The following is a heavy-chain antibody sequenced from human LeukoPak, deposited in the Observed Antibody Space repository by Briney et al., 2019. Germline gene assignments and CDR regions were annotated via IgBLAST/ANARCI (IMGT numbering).Heavy chain of an antibody. CDR2: INTYSGDT. D-gene: IGHD2/OR15-2a*01. J-gene: IGHJ3*01. V-gene: IGHV1-2*02. CDR3: ARGAFLHAFDF. CDR1: GYTFTDLW. Sequence: ASVKVSCKASGYTFTDLWIQWVRQAPGQGLEWLGWINTYSGDTIYAQKFQGRVTMTRDTSLTTTYMDLSRLTSDDTAVYYCARGAFLHAFDFWDQGTMVIVSS.